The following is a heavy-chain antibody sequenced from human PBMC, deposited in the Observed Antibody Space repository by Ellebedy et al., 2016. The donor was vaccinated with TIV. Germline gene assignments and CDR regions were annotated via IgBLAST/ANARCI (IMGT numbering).Heavy chain of an antibody. CDR3: AAAYYGSGSYRISADY. J-gene: IGHJ4*02. CDR1: GGSISSYY. CDR2: IYYSGST. Sequence: GSLRLSCTVSGGSISSYYWSWIRQPPGKGLEWIGYIYYSGSTNYNPSLKSRVTLAVDTSKNQFSLKLSSVTAADTAVYYCAAAYYGSGSYRISADYWGQGTLVTVSS. V-gene: IGHV4-59*01. D-gene: IGHD3-10*01.